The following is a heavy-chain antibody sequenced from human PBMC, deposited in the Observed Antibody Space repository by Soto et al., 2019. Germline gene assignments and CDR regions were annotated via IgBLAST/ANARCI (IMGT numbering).Heavy chain of an antibody. CDR2: INAANGDT. Sequence: GVSVKVSCKAPGYTFTSYGIHWVRQPPGQRLEWMGWINAANGDTKYSPKFQGRVTITRDTSASTAYMELSSLRSEDTAVYYCVRRHVSATGIDWFDPWGQGTLVTVSS. CDR1: GYTFTSYG. CDR3: VRRHVSATGIDWFDP. J-gene: IGHJ5*02. V-gene: IGHV1-3*01. D-gene: IGHD6-13*01.